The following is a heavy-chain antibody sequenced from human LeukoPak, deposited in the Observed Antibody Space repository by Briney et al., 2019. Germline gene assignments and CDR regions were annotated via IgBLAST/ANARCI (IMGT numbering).Heavy chain of an antibody. CDR1: GYTFTSYD. V-gene: IGHV1-2*02. J-gene: IGHJ4*02. CDR2: INPNSGGT. Sequence: ASVKVSCKASGYTFTSYDINWVRQATGQGLEWMGWINPNSGGTNYAQKFQGRVTMTRDTSISTAYMELSRLRSDGTAVYYCARDFDYWGQGTLVTVSS. CDR3: ARDFDY.